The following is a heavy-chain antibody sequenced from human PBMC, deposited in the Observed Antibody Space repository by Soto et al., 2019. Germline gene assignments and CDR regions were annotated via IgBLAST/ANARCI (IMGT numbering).Heavy chain of an antibody. D-gene: IGHD4-17*01. CDR2: ISASGAGI. CDR1: GFTFDSYA. CDR3: ARELRENLEDFADYEWFDP. J-gene: IGHJ5*02. Sequence: PGLSLRLSCAASGFTFDSYAMHWVLQAPGKGLQWVIGISASGAGIYYTDSVRGLFTISRDNSNNMVYLQMNSLRTEDTARYFCARELRENLEDFADYEWFDPWGQGIPVTVSS. V-gene: IGHV3-23*01.